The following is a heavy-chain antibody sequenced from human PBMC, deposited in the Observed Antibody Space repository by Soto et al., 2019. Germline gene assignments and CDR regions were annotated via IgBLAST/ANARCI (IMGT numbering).Heavy chain of an antibody. CDR3: ARDLAAGGH. D-gene: IGHD6-13*01. Sequence: QVQLVQSGAEVKKPGASVKVSCKASGYTFTNYYIHWVRQAPGQGLEWMGIINPTSGSTNYAQKFQGRVTLTYDTSTTTVYMELCGLRSEDTAVLYCARDLAAGGHWGQGTLVTVSS. J-gene: IGHJ4*02. V-gene: IGHV1-46*01. CDR1: GYTFTNYY. CDR2: INPTSGST.